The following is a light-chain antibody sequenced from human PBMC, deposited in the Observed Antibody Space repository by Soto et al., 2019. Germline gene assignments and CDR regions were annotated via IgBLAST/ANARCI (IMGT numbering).Light chain of an antibody. CDR1: QSISSW. CDR3: QQYNSYSIT. Sequence: DIQITQSPSTLSASVGDRFTITCWASQSISSWLAWYQQKPGKAPKLLIYKASSLESGVPSRFSGSGSGTEFTLTISSLQPDDFATYYCQQYNSYSITFGQGTRLEIK. CDR2: KAS. V-gene: IGKV1-5*03. J-gene: IGKJ5*01.